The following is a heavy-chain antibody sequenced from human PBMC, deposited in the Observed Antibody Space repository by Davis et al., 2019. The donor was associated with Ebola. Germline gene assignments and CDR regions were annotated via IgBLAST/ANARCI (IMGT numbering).Heavy chain of an antibody. CDR3: ARAYYYDSSGYYAFDI. Sequence: MPSETLSLTCSVSGASISRGGYYWSWFRQHPGKGLEWIGNIYYSGSTYYNPSLKSRLTISVDTSKNQFSLKLSSVTAADTAVYYCARAYYYDSSGYYAFDIWGQGTMVTVSS. D-gene: IGHD3-22*01. CDR1: GASISRGGYY. CDR2: IYYSGST. V-gene: IGHV4-31*03. J-gene: IGHJ3*02.